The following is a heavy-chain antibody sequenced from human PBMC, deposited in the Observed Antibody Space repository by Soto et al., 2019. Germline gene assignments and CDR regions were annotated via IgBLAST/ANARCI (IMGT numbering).Heavy chain of an antibody. CDR2: IYPGDSDT. V-gene: IGHV5-51*01. J-gene: IGHJ6*02. Sequence: PGESLKISCKGSGYSFTSYWIGWVRQMPGKGLEWMGIIYPGDSDTRYSPSFQGQVTISADKSISTAYLQWSSLKASDTAIYYCARYGSGSGSYIGPNYYEYGMDVWGQGTTVTVS. CDR1: GYSFTSYW. D-gene: IGHD3-10*01. CDR3: ARYGSGSGSYIGPNYYEYGMDV.